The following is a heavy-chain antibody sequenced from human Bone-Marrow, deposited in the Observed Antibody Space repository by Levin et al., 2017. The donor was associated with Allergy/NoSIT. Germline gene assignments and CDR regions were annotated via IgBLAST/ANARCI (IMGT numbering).Heavy chain of an antibody. CDR1: GYRITSSW. CDR3: ATLITIFGDVMDF. D-gene: IGHD3-3*01. Sequence: GESLKISCTASGYRITSSWIGWVREKPGKGLEWMGIIDPGDSDTRYSPSFQGQVTISADKSINTAYLQWSSLKASDTAMYYCATLITIFGDVMDFWGQGTLVTVSS. CDR2: IDPGDSDT. J-gene: IGHJ4*02. V-gene: IGHV5-51*01.